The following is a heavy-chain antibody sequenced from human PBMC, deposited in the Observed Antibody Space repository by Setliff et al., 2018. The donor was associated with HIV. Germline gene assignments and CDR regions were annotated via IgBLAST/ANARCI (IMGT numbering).Heavy chain of an antibody. V-gene: IGHV5-51*01. CDR1: GYSFTSYW. CDR3: ARDPIGGSSSWYGGYFDL. J-gene: IGHJ2*01. Sequence: GESLKISCKGSGYSFTSYWIGWVRQMPGKGLEWMGIIYPGDSDTRYSPSFQGQVTISRDNSKNTLYLQMGSLRGEDMAVYYCARDPIGGSSSWYGGYFDLWGRGTLVTVSS. CDR2: IYPGDSDT. D-gene: IGHD6-13*01.